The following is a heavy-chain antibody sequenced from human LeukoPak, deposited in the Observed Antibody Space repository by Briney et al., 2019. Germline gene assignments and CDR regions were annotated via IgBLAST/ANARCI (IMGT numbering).Heavy chain of an antibody. CDR1: GFIFSKYS. J-gene: IGHJ4*02. D-gene: IGHD3-22*01. V-gene: IGHV3-48*01. CDR2: ISSSSSSI. Sequence: GGSLRLSCAASGFIFSKYSMNWVRQAPGKGLEWVSYISSSSSSIYYADSVKGRFTISRDNAKNSLFLQLDSLRVEDTAVYYCARDPTAYYDSSGYYLNTIDFWGQGTLVTVSS. CDR3: ARDPTAYYDSSGYYLNTIDF.